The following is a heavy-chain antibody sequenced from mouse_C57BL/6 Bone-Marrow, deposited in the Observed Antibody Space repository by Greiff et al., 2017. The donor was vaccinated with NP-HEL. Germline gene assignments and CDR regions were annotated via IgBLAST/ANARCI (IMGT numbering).Heavy chain of an antibody. Sequence: EVMLVESGGGLVKPGGSLKLSCAASGFTFSSYAMSWVRQTPEKRLEWVATISDGGSYTYYPDNVKGRFTISRDNAKNNLYLQMSHLKSEDTAMYYCARDRTYGSSLNWYFDVWGTGTTVTVSS. CDR2: ISDGGSYT. D-gene: IGHD1-1*01. J-gene: IGHJ1*03. CDR3: ARDRTYGSSLNWYFDV. V-gene: IGHV5-4*01. CDR1: GFTFSSYA.